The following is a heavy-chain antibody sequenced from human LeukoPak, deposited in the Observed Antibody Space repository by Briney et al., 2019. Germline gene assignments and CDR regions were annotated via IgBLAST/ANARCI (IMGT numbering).Heavy chain of an antibody. Sequence: GRSLRLSCAASGFTFDDYAMHWVRQAPGKGLEWVSGISWNSGSIGYADSVKGRFTISRDNAKNSLYLQMNSLRAEDTALYYCAKDSEASWLTFDYWGQGTLVTVSS. J-gene: IGHJ4*02. V-gene: IGHV3-9*01. D-gene: IGHD5-12*01. CDR2: ISWNSGSI. CDR3: AKDSEASWLTFDY. CDR1: GFTFDDYA.